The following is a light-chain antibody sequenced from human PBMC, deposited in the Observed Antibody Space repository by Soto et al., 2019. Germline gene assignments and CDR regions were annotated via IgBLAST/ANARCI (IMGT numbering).Light chain of an antibody. V-gene: IGKV3-20*01. J-gene: IGKJ1*01. CDR3: QQYGSSPWT. Sequence: TVLTQSPGTLSLSPGERATLSCRATQTVCSNYMGWYQQKPGQAPRLLIFGASSRATGIPDRFSGSGSGTDFTLTISRLEPEDFAVYYCQQYGSSPWTFGQGTKVDIK. CDR1: QTVCSNY. CDR2: GAS.